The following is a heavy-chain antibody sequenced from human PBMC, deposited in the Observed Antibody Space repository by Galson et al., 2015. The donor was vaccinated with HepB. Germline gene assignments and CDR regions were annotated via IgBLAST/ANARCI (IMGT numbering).Heavy chain of an antibody. D-gene: IGHD2-15*01. V-gene: IGHV1-18*03. CDR3: ARAKDGPIYCSGGSCHYYYYYMDV. J-gene: IGHJ6*03. CDR2: ISAYNGNT. CDR1: GYTFTSYG. Sequence: SVKVSCKASGYTFTSYGISWVRQAPGQGLEWMGWISAYNGNTNYAQKLQGRVTMTTDTSTSTAYMELRSLRSDDMAVYYCARAKDGPIYCSGGSCHYYYYYMDVWGKGTTVTVSS.